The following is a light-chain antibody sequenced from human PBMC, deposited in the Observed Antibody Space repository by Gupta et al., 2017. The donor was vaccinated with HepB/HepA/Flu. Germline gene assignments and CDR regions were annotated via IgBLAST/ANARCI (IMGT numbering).Light chain of an antibody. Sequence: SYVLTQPPSVSVAPGKTARITCGGNNIGSKSVHWYQQKPGQAPVLVIYYDSDRPSGIPERFSGSKSGNTATLTISRVEAGDEADYYCQVWDSSSDAVFGGGTQLTVL. CDR3: QVWDSSSDAV. J-gene: IGLJ7*01. V-gene: IGLV3-21*04. CDR2: YDS. CDR1: NIGSKS.